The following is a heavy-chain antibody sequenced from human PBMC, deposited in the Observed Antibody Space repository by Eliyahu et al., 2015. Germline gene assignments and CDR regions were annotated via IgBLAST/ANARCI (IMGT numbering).Heavy chain of an antibody. V-gene: IGHV3-23*04. Sequence: EVQLVEXGGGLVQPGGSXRLXCAXSGFPFXSYAMXWVRQAPGKGLGWVSAISGSGGSTYYADSVKGRFTISRDNSKNTLYLQMNSLRAEXTAVYYCAKDVMSYGDIWGQGTLVTVSS. CDR3: AKDVMSYGDI. D-gene: IGHD4-17*01. CDR2: ISGSGGST. CDR1: GFPFXSYA. J-gene: IGHJ4*02.